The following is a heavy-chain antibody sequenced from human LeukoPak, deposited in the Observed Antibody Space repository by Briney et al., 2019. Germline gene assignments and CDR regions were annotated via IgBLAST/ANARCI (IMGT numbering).Heavy chain of an antibody. CDR3: TTDDYSDSIAAASDAFDI. D-gene: IGHD6-13*01. J-gene: IGHJ3*02. Sequence: WIRQPPGKGLEWVGRIKSKTDGGTTDYAAPVKGRFTISRDDSKNTLYLRMNSLKTEDTAVYYCTTDDYSDSIAAASDAFDIWGQGTMVTVSS. CDR2: IKSKTDGGTT. V-gene: IGHV3-15*01.